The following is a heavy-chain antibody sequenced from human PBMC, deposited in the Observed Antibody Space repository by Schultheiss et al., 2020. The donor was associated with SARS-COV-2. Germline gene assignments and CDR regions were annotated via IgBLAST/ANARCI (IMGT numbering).Heavy chain of an antibody. J-gene: IGHJ1*01. CDR3: ASSSSWYQVYFQH. CDR1: GGSISSYY. CDR2: IYYSGST. V-gene: IGHV4-59*01. D-gene: IGHD6-13*01. Sequence: SETLSLSCTVSGGSISSYYWSWIRQPPGKGLEWIGYIYYSGSTNYNPSLKSRVTISVDTSKNQFSLKLSSVTAADTAVYYCASSSSWYQVYFQHWGQGTLVTVSS.